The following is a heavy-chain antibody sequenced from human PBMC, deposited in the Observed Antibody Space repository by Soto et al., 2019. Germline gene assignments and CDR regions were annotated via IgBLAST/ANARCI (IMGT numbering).Heavy chain of an antibody. V-gene: IGHV3-21*01. Sequence: EVQLVESGGGLVKPGGSLRLSCAASGFAFSTYSMDWVRQAPGKGLEWVSFISGSSTHISYAGSVKGRFTVSRDNAENSLSLQMSSLRAEDTAAYYCARVPVHCSSPSCYSDYWGQGVLVTVSS. J-gene: IGHJ4*02. CDR1: GFAFSTYS. CDR3: ARVPVHCSSPSCYSDY. CDR2: ISGSSTHI. D-gene: IGHD2-2*01.